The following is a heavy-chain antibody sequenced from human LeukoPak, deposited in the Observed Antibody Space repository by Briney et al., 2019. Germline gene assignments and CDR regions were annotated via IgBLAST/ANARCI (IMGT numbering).Heavy chain of an antibody. V-gene: IGHV1-8*01. CDR1: GYTFTSYD. CDR3: ARPGVGASFDY. D-gene: IGHD1-26*01. CDR2: MNPSSGNT. J-gene: IGHJ4*02. Sequence: ASVTVSCKASGYTFTSYDINWVRQAPGQGLEWMGWMNPSSGNTGYAQKFQGRVTMTRNISISTAYMELSSLRSEDTAVYYCARPGVGASFDYWGQGTLVTVSS.